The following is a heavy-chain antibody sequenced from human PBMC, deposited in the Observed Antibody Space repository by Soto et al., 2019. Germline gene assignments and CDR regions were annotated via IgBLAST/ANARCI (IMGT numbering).Heavy chain of an antibody. V-gene: IGHV1-18*01. CDR2: ISAYNGNT. Sequence: QVQLVQSGAEVKKPGASVKVSCKASGYTFTSYGISWVRQAPGQGLEWMGWISAYNGNTNYAQKLQGRVTMTTDTSXTTXYXALRSLRSDDTAVYYCARDRASSWYYGYYYYYGMDVWGQGTTVTVSS. D-gene: IGHD6-13*01. J-gene: IGHJ6*02. CDR3: ARDRASSWYYGYYYYYGMDV. CDR1: GYTFTSYG.